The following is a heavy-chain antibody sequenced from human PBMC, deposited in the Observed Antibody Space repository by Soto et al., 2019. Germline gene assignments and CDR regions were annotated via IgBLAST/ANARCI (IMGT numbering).Heavy chain of an antibody. Sequence: QVQLVQSGAEVKKPGSSVKVSCKASGGTFSSYTISWVRQAPGQGLEWMGRIIPILGIANYAQKCQGRVTITADKSTSTAYMELSSLRSEDTAVYYCARSPLLFSNYVSNYYYYMDVWGKGTTVTVSS. J-gene: IGHJ6*03. D-gene: IGHD4-4*01. CDR1: GGTFSSYT. CDR2: IIPILGIA. V-gene: IGHV1-69*02. CDR3: ARSPLLFSNYVSNYYYYMDV.